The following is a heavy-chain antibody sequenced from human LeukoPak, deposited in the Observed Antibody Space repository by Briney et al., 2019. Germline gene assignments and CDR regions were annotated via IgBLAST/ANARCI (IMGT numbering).Heavy chain of an antibody. Sequence: SETLSLTCAVYGGSFSGYYWSWIRQPPGKGLEWIGEINHSGSTNYNPSLKSRVTISVDTSKNQFSLKLSSVTAADTAAYYCARGEYSSGWHNWFDPWGQGTLVTVSS. CDR1: GGSFSGYY. CDR3: ARGEYSSGWHNWFDP. J-gene: IGHJ5*02. D-gene: IGHD6-19*01. CDR2: INHSGST. V-gene: IGHV4-34*01.